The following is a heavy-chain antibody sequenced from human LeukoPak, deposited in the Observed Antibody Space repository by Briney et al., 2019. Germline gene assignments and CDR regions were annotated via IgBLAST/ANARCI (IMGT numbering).Heavy chain of an antibody. CDR1: GFTLSSHN. Sequence: GGSLRLSCVASGFTLSSHNINWVRQAPGKGLEWVSHISSSGSITYYGDSVKGRITISRDNAKNSVSLYMNSLGAEDSAVYYCARPGITAFDIWGQGTMVTVSS. V-gene: IGHV3-48*01. D-gene: IGHD3-10*01. J-gene: IGHJ3*02. CDR3: ARPGITAFDI. CDR2: ISSSGSIT.